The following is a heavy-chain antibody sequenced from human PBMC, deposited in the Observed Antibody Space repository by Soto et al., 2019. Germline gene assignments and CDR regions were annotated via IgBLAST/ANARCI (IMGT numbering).Heavy chain of an antibody. D-gene: IGHD2-2*01. CDR1: GGSISSGDYY. CDR2: ISYSGST. CDR3: ARATVLVPAATNWFDP. Sequence: PSETLSLTCTVPGGSISSGDYYWSWIRQPPGKGLEWIAYISYSGSTYYNPSLKSRVTISVDTSKNQVSLKLSSVTAADTAVYYCARATVLVPAATNWFDPWGQGTQVTVSS. J-gene: IGHJ5*02. V-gene: IGHV4-30-4*01.